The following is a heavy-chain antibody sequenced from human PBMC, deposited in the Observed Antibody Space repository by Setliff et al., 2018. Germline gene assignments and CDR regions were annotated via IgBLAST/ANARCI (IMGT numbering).Heavy chain of an antibody. D-gene: IGHD3-10*01. CDR1: GYSFSTCW. J-gene: IGHJ5*02. CDR3: ARHPYYYGSGTYLDNNNRWFDP. Sequence: GESLTISCQGSGYSFSTCWIGWVRPMPGKGLEWMGIIYPGDSITRYSPSFQGQVTISVDKSINTAYLQWSSLRASDTAIYYCARHPYYYGSGTYLDNNNRWFDPWGQGTLGTVS. V-gene: IGHV5-51*01. CDR2: IYPGDSIT.